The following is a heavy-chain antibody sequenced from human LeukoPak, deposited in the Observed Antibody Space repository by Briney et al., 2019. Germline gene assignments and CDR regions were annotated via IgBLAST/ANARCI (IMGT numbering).Heavy chain of an antibody. J-gene: IGHJ4*02. Sequence: GGSLRLSCAASGFTFSSYSMSWVRQAPGKGLEWVSAISDNGGDTKYADSVKGRFTISRDNSKNTLYLQMNSLRAEDTAIYYCGKDWKLDYWGQGTLVTVSS. V-gene: IGHV3-23*01. D-gene: IGHD1-1*01. CDR2: ISDNGGDT. CDR1: GFTFSSYS. CDR3: GKDWKLDY.